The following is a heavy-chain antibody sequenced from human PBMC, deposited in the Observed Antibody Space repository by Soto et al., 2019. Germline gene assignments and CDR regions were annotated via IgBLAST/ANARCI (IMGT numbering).Heavy chain of an antibody. CDR2: IRSKAYGGTT. Sequence: GGSLRLSCTASGFTFGDYAISWFRQAPGKGLEWVGFIRSKAYGGTTEYAASVKGRFTISRDDSKSIAYLQMNSLRVEDTAVYYCARAEVDMPTPWGQGTLVTVSS. V-gene: IGHV3-49*03. CDR3: ARAEVDMPTP. CDR1: GFTFGDYA. J-gene: IGHJ5*02. D-gene: IGHD2-15*01.